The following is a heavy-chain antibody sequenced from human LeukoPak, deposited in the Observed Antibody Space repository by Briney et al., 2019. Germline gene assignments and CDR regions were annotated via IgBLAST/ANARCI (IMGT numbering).Heavy chain of an antibody. Sequence: TSETLSLTCAVYGGSFSPYYWSWIRQPPGKGLEWTGEINHSGSTNYNPSLKSRVTISVDTSKNQFSLRLSSVTAADTAVYYCARGGFYCGGDCYVDYWGQGTLVTVSS. CDR2: INHSGST. V-gene: IGHV4-34*01. CDR1: GGSFSPYY. J-gene: IGHJ4*02. D-gene: IGHD2-21*02. CDR3: ARGGFYCGGDCYVDY.